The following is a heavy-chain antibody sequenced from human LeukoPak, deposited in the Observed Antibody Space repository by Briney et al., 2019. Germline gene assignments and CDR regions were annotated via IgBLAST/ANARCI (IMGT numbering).Heavy chain of an antibody. CDR3: VKDSSGPFSNFDY. Sequence: PLGSLRLSCSASGFTFSSYAMHWVRQAPGKGLEYVSAISSNGGSTYYADSVKGRFTISRDNSKNTLYLQMSSLRAEDTAVYYCVKDSSGPFSNFDYWGQGTLVTVSS. J-gene: IGHJ4*02. V-gene: IGHV3-64D*06. D-gene: IGHD6-19*01. CDR2: ISSNGGST. CDR1: GFTFSSYA.